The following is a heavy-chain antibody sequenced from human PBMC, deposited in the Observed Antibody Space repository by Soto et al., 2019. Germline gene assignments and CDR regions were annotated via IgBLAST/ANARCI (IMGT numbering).Heavy chain of an antibody. CDR3: ARDKITGLFDY. Sequence: SETLSLTCPVYGWSFSGFYWTWIRQPPGTGLEWIGEINHSGSTNYNPSLKSRVTISVDTSKNQFSLKLTSVTAADTAVYYCARDKITGLFDYWGQGTLVTVS. D-gene: IGHD2-8*02. J-gene: IGHJ4*02. V-gene: IGHV4-34*01. CDR1: GWSFSGFY. CDR2: INHSGST.